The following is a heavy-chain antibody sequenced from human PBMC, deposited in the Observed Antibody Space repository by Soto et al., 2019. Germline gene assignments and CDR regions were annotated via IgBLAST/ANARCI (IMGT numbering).Heavy chain of an antibody. CDR2: MNPNSGDT. CDR3: ARNPATTGDFDY. Sequence: QVQLVQSGAEVKKPGASVKVSCRASGYSFSSYDINWVRQATGQGLEWLGWMNPNSGDTGYAQKFQGRVTLTRDTSTSTAYMELSSLRSEGTAVYFCARNPATTGDFDYWGQGTLVTVSS. J-gene: IGHJ4*02. D-gene: IGHD1-1*01. CDR1: GYSFSSYD. V-gene: IGHV1-8*01.